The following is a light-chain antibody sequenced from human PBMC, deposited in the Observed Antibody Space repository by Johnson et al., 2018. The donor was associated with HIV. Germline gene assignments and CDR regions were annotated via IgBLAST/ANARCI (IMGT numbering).Light chain of an antibody. CDR3: GTWDSSLSPGGEV. V-gene: IGLV1-51*02. Sequence: QLVLTQPPSVSAAPGQKVTISCSGSSSKIGNNYVSWYQQLPGTAPKLLIYENNKRPSGIPDRFSGSKSGTSATLGITGLQTGDAADYYCGTWDSSLSPGGEVFGTGSKVTVL. CDR2: ENN. CDR1: SSKIGNNY. J-gene: IGLJ1*01.